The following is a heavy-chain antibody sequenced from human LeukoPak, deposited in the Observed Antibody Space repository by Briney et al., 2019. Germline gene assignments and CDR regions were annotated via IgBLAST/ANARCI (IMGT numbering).Heavy chain of an antibody. J-gene: IGHJ5*02. V-gene: IGHV3-48*01. CDR2: ISSSSSSI. D-gene: IGHD6-6*01. CDR1: RFTFSSYS. Sequence: PGGSLRLSCAASRFTFSSYSMNWVRQAPGKGLEWASYISSSSSSIYYADSVKGRFTISRDNAKNSLYLQMNSLRAEDTAVYYCVRQLVSWGQGTLVTVSS. CDR3: VRQLVS.